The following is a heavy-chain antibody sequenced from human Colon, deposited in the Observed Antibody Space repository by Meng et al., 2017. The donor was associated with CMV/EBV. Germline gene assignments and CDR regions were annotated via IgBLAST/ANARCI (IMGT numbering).Heavy chain of an antibody. Sequence: FKRDGSAGVRQAPGQGLEWMGWINVKDGNTNYAENWKGRDTMTTDTSTSTAYLDLRSLRSDDTAVYFCARSLGYCSSGTCYTNWFDPWGQGTLVTVSS. CDR1: FKRDG. D-gene: IGHD2-15*01. CDR2: INVKDGNT. J-gene: IGHJ5*02. CDR3: ARSLGYCSSGTCYTNWFDP. V-gene: IGHV1-18*01.